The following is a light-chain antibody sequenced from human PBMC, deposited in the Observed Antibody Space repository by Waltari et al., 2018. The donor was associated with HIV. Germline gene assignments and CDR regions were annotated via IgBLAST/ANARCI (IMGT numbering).Light chain of an antibody. J-gene: IGLJ3*02. Sequence: QSALTQPASVSGSPGQSITISCTGTLSDVGTYNLVYWYQQYPGRAPKLIVYEVNKRRSGISDRCSGSKSGNRAYLRVAGVKVEDEADYYCCSYAVGSSFVLFGGGTKLTVL. CDR1: LSDVGTYNL. CDR2: EVN. CDR3: CSYAVGSSFVL. V-gene: IGLV2-23*02.